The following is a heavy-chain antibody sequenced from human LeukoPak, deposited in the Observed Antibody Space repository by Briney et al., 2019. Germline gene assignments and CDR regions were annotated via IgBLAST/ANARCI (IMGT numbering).Heavy chain of an antibody. CDR1: GGSISSGGYS. CDR3: ARVKSEYYYGSGSYPNWWFDP. J-gene: IGHJ5*02. D-gene: IGHD3-10*01. Sequence: PSQTLSLTCAVSGGSISSGGYSWSWIRQPPGKGLEWIGYIYHSGSTYYNPSLKSRVTISVDRSKNQFSLKLSSVTAADTAVYYCARVKSEYYYGSGSYPNWWFDPWAREPWSPSPQ. V-gene: IGHV4-30-2*01. CDR2: IYHSGST.